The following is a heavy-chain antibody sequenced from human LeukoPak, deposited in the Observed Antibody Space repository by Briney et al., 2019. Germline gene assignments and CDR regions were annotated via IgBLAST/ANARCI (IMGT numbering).Heavy chain of an antibody. J-gene: IGHJ4*02. CDR3: ATKQWLAPPPDS. CDR1: GFTLSKYW. Sequence: GGSLRLSFAASGFTLSKYWVLLVRQAPGKGLESVSRINTDGTVTTYADSVKGRFTVSRDNADNTMFLQMNSVRDEDTAVYYCATKQWLAPPPDSWGQGTPVTVSS. CDR2: INTDGTVT. D-gene: IGHD6-19*01. V-gene: IGHV3-74*01.